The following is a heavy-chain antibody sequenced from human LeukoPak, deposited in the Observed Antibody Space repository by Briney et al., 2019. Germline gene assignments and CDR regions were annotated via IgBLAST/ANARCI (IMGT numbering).Heavy chain of an antibody. D-gene: IGHD3-22*01. CDR2: INPSGGST. CDR3: ARTYYYDSSGYYYDRDY. CDR1: GYTFTSYY. J-gene: IGHJ4*02. V-gene: IGHV1-46*01. Sequence: ASVKVSCKASGYTFTSYYMHWVRQAPGQGLEWMGIINPSGGSTSYAQKFQGRVTMTRDTSTSTAYMELRSLRSDDTAVYYCARTYYYDSSGYYYDRDYWGQGTLVTVSS.